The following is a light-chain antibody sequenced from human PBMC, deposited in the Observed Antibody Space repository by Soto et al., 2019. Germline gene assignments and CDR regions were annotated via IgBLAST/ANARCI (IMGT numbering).Light chain of an antibody. CDR1: SSNIGSNT. J-gene: IGLJ1*01. Sequence: QSVLTQPPSASGTPGQRVTISCSGSSSNIGSNTVKWYQQLPGTVPKLLIYKNDQRPSGVPDRFSGSKSGTSASLAISGLQSEDEADYYCAAWDDSLNGYVFGTGTKLTVL. CDR2: KND. V-gene: IGLV1-44*01. CDR3: AAWDDSLNGYV.